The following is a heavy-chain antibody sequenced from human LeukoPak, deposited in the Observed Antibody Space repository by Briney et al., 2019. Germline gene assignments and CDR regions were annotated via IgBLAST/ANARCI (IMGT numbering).Heavy chain of an antibody. CDR3: AREQQWLLTPYYFDY. CDR2: IKQDGSEI. CDR1: GFIFSSYW. Sequence: GGSLRLSCAGSGFIFSSYWMNWVRQAPGKGLEWVANIKQDGSEIRYVDSVKGRFTISRDNAKNSLYLQMNSLRAEDTAVYYCAREQQWLLTPYYFDYWGQGTLVTVSS. D-gene: IGHD3-22*01. V-gene: IGHV3-7*01. J-gene: IGHJ4*02.